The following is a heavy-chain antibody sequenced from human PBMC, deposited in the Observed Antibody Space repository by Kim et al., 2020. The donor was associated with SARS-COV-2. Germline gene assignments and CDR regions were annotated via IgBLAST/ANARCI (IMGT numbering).Heavy chain of an antibody. CDR3: ARGLAGVSNWFDP. V-gene: IGHV4-39*01. D-gene: IGHD3-10*01. Sequence: YTPSLKSRITISVDTSKNQFSLKLSSVTAADTAVYYCARGLAGVSNWFDPWGQGTLVTVSS. J-gene: IGHJ5*02.